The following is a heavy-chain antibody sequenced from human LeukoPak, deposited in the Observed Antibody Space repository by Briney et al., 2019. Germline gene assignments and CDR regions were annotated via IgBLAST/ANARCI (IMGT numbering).Heavy chain of an antibody. CDR2: IYYSGST. J-gene: IGHJ5*02. CDR3: ARDRMGGPRFDP. CDR1: GGSISSYY. Sequence: PSETLSLTCTVSGGSISSYYWSWIRQPPGKGLEWIGYIYYSGSTNYNPSLKSRVTISVDTSKNQFSLKLSSVTAADTAVYYCARDRMGGPRFDPWGQGTLVTVSS. V-gene: IGHV4-59*01. D-gene: IGHD1-26*01.